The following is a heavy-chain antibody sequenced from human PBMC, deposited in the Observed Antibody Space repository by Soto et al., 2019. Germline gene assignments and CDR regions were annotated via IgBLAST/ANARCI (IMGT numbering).Heavy chain of an antibody. V-gene: IGHV3-64*01. CDR1: GFPLSGYP. CDR2: ISSNGVGT. Sequence: EVQLAESGGGLAQPGGSLRLSCGASGFPLSGYPMDWFRQALGKGLEYVSGISSNGVGTYYANSVQGRFTISRDNSKNTVYLQMGSLRPEDMAVYYCARRARPDFYYMDVWGKGTTVTVS. CDR3: ARRARPDFYYMDV. J-gene: IGHJ6*03. D-gene: IGHD6-6*01.